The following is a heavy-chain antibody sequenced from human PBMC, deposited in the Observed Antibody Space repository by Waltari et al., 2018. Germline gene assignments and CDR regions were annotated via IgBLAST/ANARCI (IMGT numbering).Heavy chain of an antibody. Sequence: QVQLVQSGAEVKKPGASVKVSCKASGYTFNSYGISWVRQAPGQGLEWMGWISAYNGNTNYAQKLQSRVTMTTDTSTSTAYMELRSLRSDDTAVYYCARDSVVVVVPAAMGFDPWGQGTLVTVSS. D-gene: IGHD2-2*01. CDR1: GYTFNSYG. J-gene: IGHJ5*02. V-gene: IGHV1-18*01. CDR3: ARDSVVVVVPAAMGFDP. CDR2: ISAYNGNT.